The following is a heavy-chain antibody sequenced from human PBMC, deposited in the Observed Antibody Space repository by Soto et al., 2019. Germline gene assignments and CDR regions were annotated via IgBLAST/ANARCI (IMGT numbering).Heavy chain of an antibody. Sequence: WGSLRLSCAASGFTFNTYGMHWVRQAPGKGLEWVAVISYDGSNTYYADSVKGRFSISRDNSKNTLYLQMNSLRAEDTAVYYCAKDSILRYFDWLLSSIDHWGKGTLVTVSS. J-gene: IGHJ4*02. D-gene: IGHD3-9*01. CDR3: AKDSILRYFDWLLSSIDH. V-gene: IGHV3-30*18. CDR2: ISYDGSNT. CDR1: GFTFNTYG.